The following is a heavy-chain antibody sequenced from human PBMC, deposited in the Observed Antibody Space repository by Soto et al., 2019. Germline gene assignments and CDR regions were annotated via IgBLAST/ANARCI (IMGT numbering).Heavy chain of an antibody. CDR2: ISSSSSYI. CDR3: ARKRTHSSGYYLDAFDI. CDR1: GFTFSSYS. Sequence: GGSLRLSCAASGFTFSSYSMNRVRQAPGKGLEWVSSISSSSSYIYYADSVKGRFTISRDNAKNSLYLQMNSLRAEDTAVYYCARKRTHSSGYYLDAFDIWGQGTMVTVSS. V-gene: IGHV3-21*01. J-gene: IGHJ3*02. D-gene: IGHD3-22*01.